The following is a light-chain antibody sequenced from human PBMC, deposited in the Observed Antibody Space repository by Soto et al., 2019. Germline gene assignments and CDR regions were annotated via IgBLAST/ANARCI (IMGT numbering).Light chain of an antibody. CDR2: NTD. V-gene: IGLV8-61*01. J-gene: IGLJ2*01. CDR3: VLYLGNGVSV. Sequence: QTVVTQEPSFSVSPGRTVTLTCGLSSGSVSTSYYPSWYQKTPGRTPRTLMYNTDTRSSGVPDRFSGYILGNKAALTITGAQADDESNYYCVLYLGNGVSVFGGGTKVTVL. CDR1: SGSVSTSYY.